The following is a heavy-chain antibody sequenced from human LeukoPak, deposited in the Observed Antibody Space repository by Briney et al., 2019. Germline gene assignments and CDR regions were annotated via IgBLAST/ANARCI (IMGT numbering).Heavy chain of an antibody. CDR3: ARESRFYYDSSGYSLFDY. D-gene: IGHD3-22*01. Sequence: GASVKVSCKASGYTFTGYYMHWVRQAPGQGLEWMGIINPSGGSTSYAQEFQGRVTMTRDTSTSTVYMELSSLRSEDTAVYYCARESRFYYDSSGYSLFDYWGQGTLVTVSS. CDR2: INPSGGST. CDR1: GYTFTGYY. J-gene: IGHJ4*02. V-gene: IGHV1-46*01.